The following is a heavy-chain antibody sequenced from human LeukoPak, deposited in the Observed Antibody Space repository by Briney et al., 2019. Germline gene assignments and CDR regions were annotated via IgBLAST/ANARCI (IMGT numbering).Heavy chain of an antibody. CDR1: GFTFDDYA. Sequence: PGGSLRLSCAASGFTFDDYAMHWVRQAPGKGLEWVSGISWNSGSIGYADSVRGRFTISRDNAKNSLYLQMNSLRAEDTALYYCVKGPYSGYDSPGDYFDYWGQGTLVTVSS. J-gene: IGHJ4*02. D-gene: IGHD5-12*01. CDR3: VKGPYSGYDSPGDYFDY. V-gene: IGHV3-9*01. CDR2: ISWNSGSI.